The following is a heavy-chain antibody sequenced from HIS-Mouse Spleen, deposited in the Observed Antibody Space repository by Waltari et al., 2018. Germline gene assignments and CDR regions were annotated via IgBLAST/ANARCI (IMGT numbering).Heavy chain of an antibody. CDR3: ARVGVWDDYYGMDV. D-gene: IGHD3-10*01. V-gene: IGHV4-30-4*01. CDR1: GGSISRGDYY. J-gene: IGHJ6*02. Sequence: QVQLQESGPGLVKPSQTLSLTCTVPGGSISRGDYYWSWIRRPTGKGLEWIGYIYYSGSNYYNPSLKSRVTISVDTSKNQFSLKLSSVTAADTAVYYCARVGVWDDYYGMDVWGQGTTVTVSS. CDR2: IYYSGSN.